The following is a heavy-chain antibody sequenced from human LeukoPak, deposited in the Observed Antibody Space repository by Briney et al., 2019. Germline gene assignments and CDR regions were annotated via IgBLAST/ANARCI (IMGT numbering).Heavy chain of an antibody. CDR2: IKQDESEK. J-gene: IGHJ6*03. CDR1: GFTFNNYW. CDR3: AGGGFGEAYYYYYCMDV. V-gene: IGHV3-7*03. D-gene: IGHD3-10*01. Sequence: GGSLRLSCEASGFTFNNYWMSWFRQAPGKGLEWVASIKQDESEKNYVDSVKGRFTISRDNVKNSLYLQMNSLRAEDTAVYYCAGGGFGEAYYYYYCMDVWGKGTTVTVSS.